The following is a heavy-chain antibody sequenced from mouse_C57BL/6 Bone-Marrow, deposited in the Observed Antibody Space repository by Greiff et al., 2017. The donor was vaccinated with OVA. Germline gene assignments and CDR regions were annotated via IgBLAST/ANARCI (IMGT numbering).Heavy chain of an antibody. D-gene: IGHD1-1*01. CDR1: GYTFTEYT. Sequence: LMKPGASVKLSCKASGYTFTEYTIHWVKQRSGQGLEWIGWFYPGSGSIKYNEKFKDKATLTADKSSSTVYMELSRLTSEDSAVYFCARHEXPLPHLLPGYFDVWGTGTTVTVSS. CDR2: FYPGSGSI. J-gene: IGHJ1*03. CDR3: ARHEXPLPHLLPGYFDV. V-gene: IGHV1-62-2*01.